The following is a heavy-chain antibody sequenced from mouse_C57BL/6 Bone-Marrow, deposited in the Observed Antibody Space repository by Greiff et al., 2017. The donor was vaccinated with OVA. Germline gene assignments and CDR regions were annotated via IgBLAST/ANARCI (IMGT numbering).Heavy chain of an antibody. D-gene: IGHD2-12*01. Sequence: QVQLQQPGAELVMPGASVKLSCKASGYTFTSYWMHWVKQRPGQGLEWIGEIDPSDSYTNYNQKFKGKSTLTVDKSSSTAYMQLSSLTSEDSAVYYCARGDSEDRYFDHWGQGTTLTVSS. J-gene: IGHJ2*01. CDR1: GYTFTSYW. CDR2: IDPSDSYT. V-gene: IGHV1-69*01. CDR3: ARGDSEDRYFDH.